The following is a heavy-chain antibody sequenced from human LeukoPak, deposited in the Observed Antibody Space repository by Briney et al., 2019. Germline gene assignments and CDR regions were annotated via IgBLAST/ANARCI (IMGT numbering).Heavy chain of an antibody. CDR2: ISGSGGST. CDR3: AKDLDCSSTSCDRDY. J-gene: IGHJ4*02. V-gene: IGHV3-23*01. Sequence: GASLRLPCAASGFTFSSYAMSWVRQAPGKGLEWVSAISGSGGSTYYADSVKGRFTISRDNSKNTLYLQMNSLRAEDTAVYYCAKDLDCSSTSCDRDYWGQGTLVTVSS. D-gene: IGHD2-2*02. CDR1: GFTFSSYA.